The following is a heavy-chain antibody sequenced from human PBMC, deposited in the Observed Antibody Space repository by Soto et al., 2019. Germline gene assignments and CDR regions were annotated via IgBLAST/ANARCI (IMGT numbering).Heavy chain of an antibody. J-gene: IGHJ4*02. V-gene: IGHV3-33*01. Sequence: QVQLVEFGGGVVQPGGSLRLSCGASGFTFRSYGMHWVRQAPGKGLEWVAVIRYDGSDPEYADSVKGRVIISRDNSQNMLYLQMNSLSADDTAVYYCARGWTTPIDYWGQGTLVTVSS. CDR2: IRYDGSDP. CDR1: GFTFRSYG. CDR3: ARGWTTPIDY. D-gene: IGHD4-17*01.